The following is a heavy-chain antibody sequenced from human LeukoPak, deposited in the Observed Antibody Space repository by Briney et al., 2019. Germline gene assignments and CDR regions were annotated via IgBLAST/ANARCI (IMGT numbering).Heavy chain of an antibody. D-gene: IGHD3-22*01. CDR2: ISYDGSNK. J-gene: IGHJ6*02. Sequence: PGRSLRLSCAASGFTFSSYAMHWVRQAPGKGLEWVAVISYDGSNKYYADSVKGRFTISRDNSKNTLYLQMNSLRAEDTAVYYCASWNYYDSSGYYNYQYYGMDVWGQGTTVTVSS. V-gene: IGHV3-30-3*01. CDR1: GFTFSSYA. CDR3: ASWNYYDSSGYYNYQYYGMDV.